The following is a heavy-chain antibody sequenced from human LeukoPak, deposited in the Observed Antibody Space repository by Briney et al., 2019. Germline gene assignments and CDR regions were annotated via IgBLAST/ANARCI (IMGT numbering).Heavy chain of an antibody. Sequence: ASVKVSCKASGGTFSSYAISWVRQAPGQGLEWMGGIIPIFGTANYAQKFQGRVTITADKSTSTAYMGLSSLRSEDTAVYYCAQGGAYYYYMDVWGKGTTVTVSS. CDR3: AQGGAYYYYMDV. CDR1: GGTFSSYA. J-gene: IGHJ6*03. V-gene: IGHV1-69*06. CDR2: IIPIFGTA. D-gene: IGHD1-26*01.